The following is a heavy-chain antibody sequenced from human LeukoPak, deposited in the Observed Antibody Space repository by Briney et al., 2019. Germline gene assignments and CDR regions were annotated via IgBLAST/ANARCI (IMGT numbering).Heavy chain of an antibody. V-gene: IGHV4-59*11. J-gene: IGHJ4*02. Sequence: SETLSLTCTVSGGSISNHYWSWIRQPPVKGLEWIGYIYYSGSTNYNPSLRSRVTISVDTSKNQFSLKLSSVTAADTAVYYCAREGSATARPFVSNDYWGQGTLVTVSS. CDR1: GGSISNHY. D-gene: IGHD6-6*01. CDR2: IYYSGST. CDR3: AREGSATARPFVSNDY.